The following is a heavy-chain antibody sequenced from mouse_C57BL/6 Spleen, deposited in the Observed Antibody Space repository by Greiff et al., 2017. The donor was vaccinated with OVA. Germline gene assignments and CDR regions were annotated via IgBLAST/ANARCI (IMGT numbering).Heavy chain of an antibody. Sequence: DVMLVESGGGLVQPGGSMKLSCAASGFTFSDAWMDWVRQSSEKGLEWVAEIRNKANNHATYYAESVKGRFTSSRDDSNSSVYLQMNSVRAEDTGIYYCTRFYYAMDYWGQGTSVTVSS. CDR3: TRFYYAMDY. CDR2: IRNKANNHAT. CDR1: GFTFSDAW. J-gene: IGHJ4*01. V-gene: IGHV6-6*01.